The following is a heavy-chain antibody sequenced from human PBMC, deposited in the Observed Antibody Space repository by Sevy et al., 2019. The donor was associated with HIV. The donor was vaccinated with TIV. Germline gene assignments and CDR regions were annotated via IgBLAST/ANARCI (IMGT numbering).Heavy chain of an antibody. CDR1: GGSIATFGSF. CDR3: ARIYDH. CDR2: ISYRGAT. Sequence: WETLSLTCSVSGGSIATFGSFWGWIRQPPGKGLEWIGDISYRGATNYNPSLKSRATISVDTSKSQLSLKLTSLTPADTAVYYCARIYDHWGQGVLVTVSS. V-gene: IGHV4-39*01. J-gene: IGHJ5*02.